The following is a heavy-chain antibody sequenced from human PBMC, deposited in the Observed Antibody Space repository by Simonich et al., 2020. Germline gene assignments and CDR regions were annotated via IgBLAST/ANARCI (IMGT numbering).Heavy chain of an antibody. CDR1: GGSISSISYY. V-gene: IGHV4-39*01. D-gene: IGHD6-6*01. CDR2: SYYSGST. J-gene: IGHJ4*02. Sequence: QLQLQESGPGLVKPSETLSLTCTVSGGSISSISYYWGWIRQPPGKGLGWIGSSYYSGSTYYNPSLKSRVTISVDTSKNQFSLKLSSVTAADTAVYYCARWAYSSSYFDYWGQGTLVTVSS. CDR3: ARWAYSSSYFDY.